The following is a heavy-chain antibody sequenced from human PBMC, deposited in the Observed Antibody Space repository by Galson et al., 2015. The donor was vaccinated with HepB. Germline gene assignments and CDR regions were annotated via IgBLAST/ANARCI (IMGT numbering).Heavy chain of an antibody. V-gene: IGHV4-39*07. CDR1: GGSISSSSYY. CDR2: IYYCGST. Sequence: LSLTCTVSGGSISSSSYYWGWIRQPPGKGLEWIGSIYYCGSTYYNPSLKSRVTISVDTSKNQFSLKLSSVTAADTAVYYCARALGDKSENYFDYWGQGTLVTVSS. CDR3: ARALGDKSENYFDY. J-gene: IGHJ4*02.